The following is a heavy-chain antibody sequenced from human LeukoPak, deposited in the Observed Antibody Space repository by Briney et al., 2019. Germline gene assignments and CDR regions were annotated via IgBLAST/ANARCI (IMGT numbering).Heavy chain of an antibody. J-gene: IGHJ4*02. V-gene: IGHV3-74*03. CDR2: INERGTDS. CDR3: ASLIGVLPVTTIPLH. CDR1: GFTFTAHW. Sequence: PGGSLRLSCTASGFTFTAHWIHGVRQPPGMGLVWVSRINERGTDSMYAESVKGRFTISRDNAKNSLYLQMNSLRAEDTAVYYCASLIGVLPVTTIPLHWGQGTLVTVSS. D-gene: IGHD4-17*01.